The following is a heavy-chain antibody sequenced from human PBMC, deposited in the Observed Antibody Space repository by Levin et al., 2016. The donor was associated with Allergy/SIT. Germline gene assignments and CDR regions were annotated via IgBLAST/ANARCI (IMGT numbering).Heavy chain of an antibody. Sequence: SQTLSLTCAASGFSFSNYWMGWIRQPPGKGLEWIGYIYHSGSTKYNPSLKSRVTISADTSKNQFSLKLNSVTAADTAVYYCARGAPGVLLRDFQHWGQGTLVTVS. CDR3: ARGAPGVLLRDFQH. D-gene: IGHD3-10*01. CDR1: GFSFSNYW. V-gene: IGHV4-59*12. CDR2: IYHSGST. J-gene: IGHJ1*01.